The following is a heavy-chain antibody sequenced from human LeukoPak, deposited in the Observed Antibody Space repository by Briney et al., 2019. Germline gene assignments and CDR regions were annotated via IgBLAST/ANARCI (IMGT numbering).Heavy chain of an antibody. Sequence: SETLSLTCAVYGGSFSGYYWSWIRQPPGKGLEWIGEINHSGSTNYNPSLKSRVTISVDTSKNQFSLKLSSVTAADTAVYYCASRSGNTAMVTVAFDIWGQGTMVTVSS. V-gene: IGHV4-34*01. D-gene: IGHD5-18*01. CDR2: INHSGST. J-gene: IGHJ3*02. CDR3: ASRSGNTAMVTVAFDI. CDR1: GGSFSGYY.